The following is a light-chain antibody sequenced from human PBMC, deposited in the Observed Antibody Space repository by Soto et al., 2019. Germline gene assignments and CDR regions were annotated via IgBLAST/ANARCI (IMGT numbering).Light chain of an antibody. Sequence: EMQMMQSPSTLSGSVGDRVTITCRASQTISSWLAWYQQKPGKAPKLLIYKASTLKSGVPSRFSGSGSGTEFTLTISSLQPDDFATYYCQHYNSYSEAFGQGTKVDIK. CDR1: QTISSW. J-gene: IGKJ1*01. CDR2: KAS. CDR3: QHYNSYSEA. V-gene: IGKV1-5*03.